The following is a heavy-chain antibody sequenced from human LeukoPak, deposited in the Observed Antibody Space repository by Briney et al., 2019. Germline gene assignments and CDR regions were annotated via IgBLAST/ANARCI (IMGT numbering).Heavy chain of an antibody. CDR3: AKRPAQYSGSYYSHFDY. CDR2: ISGSGGST. V-gene: IGHV3-23*01. J-gene: IGHJ4*02. D-gene: IGHD1-26*01. CDR1: GFTFSSYA. Sequence: PGGSLRLSCAASGFTFSSYAMSWVRQAPGKGLEWVSAISGSGGSTYYADSVKGRFTISRDNSKNTLYLQMNSLRAEDTAVYYCAKRPAQYSGSYYSHFDYWGQGTLVTVSS.